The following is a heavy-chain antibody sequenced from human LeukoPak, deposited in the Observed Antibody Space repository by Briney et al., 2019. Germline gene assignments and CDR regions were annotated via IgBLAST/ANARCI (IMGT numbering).Heavy chain of an antibody. J-gene: IGHJ1*01. D-gene: IGHD3-3*01. V-gene: IGHV3-21*04. CDR3: ARHRSPLESFHH. Sequence: DSIQGRFTISRDNAENSLYLQMNSLRAEDTAMYYCARHRSPLESFHHWGQGTLVTVSS.